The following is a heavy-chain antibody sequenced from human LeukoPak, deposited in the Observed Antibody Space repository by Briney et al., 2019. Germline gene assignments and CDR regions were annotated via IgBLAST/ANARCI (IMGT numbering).Heavy chain of an antibody. D-gene: IGHD5-12*01. CDR1: GFTLRSEW. V-gene: IGHV3-7*03. Sequence: PGGSLRLSCAASGFTLRSEWMSWLRQTPEKGLEWVANIKPDGSATAYVDSVKGRFTISRDNSKNTLYLQMNSLRAEDTAVYYCAKDRPTWPIDYWGQGTLVTVSS. CDR2: IKPDGSAT. CDR3: AKDRPTWPIDY. J-gene: IGHJ4*02.